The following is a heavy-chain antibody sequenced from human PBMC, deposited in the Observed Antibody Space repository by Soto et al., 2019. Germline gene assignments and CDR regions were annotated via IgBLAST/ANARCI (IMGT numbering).Heavy chain of an antibody. D-gene: IGHD3-16*01. CDR1: GFTLNSYW. J-gene: IGHJ6*02. Sequence: EVQLVESGGGLVQPGGSLRFSCEASGFTLNSYWMHWVRQAPGKGLVWVSRLNSDGSSKYYGDSMKGRFTISRDNAENTVYLQMNSLRDEDTAVYFCARGLKNYYAMDVWGQGTTVTVSS. CDR2: LNSDGSSK. V-gene: IGHV3-74*01. CDR3: ARGLKNYYAMDV.